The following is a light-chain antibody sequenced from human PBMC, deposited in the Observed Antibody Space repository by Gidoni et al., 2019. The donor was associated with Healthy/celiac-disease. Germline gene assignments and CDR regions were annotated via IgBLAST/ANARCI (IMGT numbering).Light chain of an antibody. CDR2: DAS. CDR3: QQRSNWPRFT. J-gene: IGKJ4*01. Sequence: EIVLTHSPATLSLSPGERATLSCRASQSVSSYLAWYQQKPGQAPRLLIYDASNRATGIPARFSGSGSGTDFTLTISSLEPEDFAVYYCQQRSNWPRFTFGGGTKVEIK. V-gene: IGKV3-11*01. CDR1: QSVSSY.